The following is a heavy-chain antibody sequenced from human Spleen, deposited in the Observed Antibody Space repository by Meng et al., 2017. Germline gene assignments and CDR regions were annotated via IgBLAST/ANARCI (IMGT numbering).Heavy chain of an antibody. CDR2: IHTSGST. CDR1: GGSISSGSYY. CDR3: ARGPSWMQLWPSFDY. J-gene: IGHJ4*02. Sequence: SETLSLTCTVSGGSISSGSYYWSWIRQPAGKGLEWIGRIHTSGSTNYNPSLKSRVTISVDTSKNQFSLNLSSVTAADTAVYYCARGPSWMQLWPSFDYWGQGTLVTVSS. V-gene: IGHV4-61*02. D-gene: IGHD5-18*01.